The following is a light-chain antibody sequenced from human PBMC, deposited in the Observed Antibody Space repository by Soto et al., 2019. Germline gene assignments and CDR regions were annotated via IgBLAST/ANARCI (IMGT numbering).Light chain of an antibody. CDR2: DVS. CDR3: EQYDNLVLS. V-gene: IGKV1-33*01. CDR1: QDISNY. Sequence: DIQLTQSPSSLSASVGDRVTISCQATQDISNYLNWYQQKPGKAPKLLIYDVSNLEAGVPSRFSGGGSGTHFTFTISSLQPEDIATYDCEQYDNLVLSFGGGTKVEIK. J-gene: IGKJ4*01.